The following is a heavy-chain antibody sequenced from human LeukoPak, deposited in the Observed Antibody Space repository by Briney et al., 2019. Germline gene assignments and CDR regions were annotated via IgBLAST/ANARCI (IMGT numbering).Heavy chain of an antibody. CDR2: ISSSSSYI. V-gene: IGHV3-21*01. CDR3: ARDGGTSTPFDH. D-gene: IGHD2-15*01. J-gene: IGHJ4*02. CDR1: GFTFSSYS. Sequence: GGSLRLSCAASGFTFSSYSMNWVRQAPGKGLEWVSSISSSSSYIYYADSVKGRFTISRDNAKSTVYLQITGLAAEDTAVYYCARDGGTSTPFDHWGQGTLVTVSS.